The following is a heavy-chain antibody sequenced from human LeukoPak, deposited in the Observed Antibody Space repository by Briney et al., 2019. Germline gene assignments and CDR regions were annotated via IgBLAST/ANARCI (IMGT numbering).Heavy chain of an antibody. CDR3: AKEKERDGYYMGLDV. Sequence: GRSLRLSCAASGFTFDDYAMHWVRQAPGKGLEWVSGISWNSGSIGYADSVKGRFTISRDNAKNSLYLQMNSLGAEDTALYYCAKEKERDGYYMGLDVWGKGTTVTVSS. V-gene: IGHV3-9*01. CDR1: GFTFDDYA. CDR2: ISWNSGSI. D-gene: IGHD5-24*01. J-gene: IGHJ6*04.